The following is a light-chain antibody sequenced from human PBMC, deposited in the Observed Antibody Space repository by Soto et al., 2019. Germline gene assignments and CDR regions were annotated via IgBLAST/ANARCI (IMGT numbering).Light chain of an antibody. CDR1: QSVSSSS. J-gene: IGKJ4*01. V-gene: IGKV3-20*01. CDR2: GAS. Sequence: EIVLTQSPGTLSLSPGERATLSCRASQSVSSSSLAWYQQKPGQAPRLLIHGASSRAAGIPDRLSGSGSGTDFTLTISRLEPKDFAVYYCQQYGSSPFTFGGGTKVEIK. CDR3: QQYGSSPFT.